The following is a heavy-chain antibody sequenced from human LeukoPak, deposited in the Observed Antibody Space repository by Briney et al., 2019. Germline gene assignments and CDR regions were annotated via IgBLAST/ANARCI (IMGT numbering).Heavy chain of an antibody. CDR1: GGSISSGDYY. Sequence: SETLSLTCTVSGGSISSGDYYWSWVRQPPGKGLEWIGEINHGGSTNYNPSLKGRVTISLDTSKSQFSLELSSVTAADTAVHYCARVRYSRGSGFYYYYGMDVWGQGTTVTVSS. D-gene: IGHD3-9*01. V-gene: IGHV4-39*07. CDR3: ARVRYSRGSGFYYYYGMDV. CDR2: INHGGST. J-gene: IGHJ6*02.